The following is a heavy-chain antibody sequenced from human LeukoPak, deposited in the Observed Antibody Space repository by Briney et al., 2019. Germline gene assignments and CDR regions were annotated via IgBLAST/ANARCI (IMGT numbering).Heavy chain of an antibody. CDR1: GFTFSSYS. V-gene: IGHV3-21*06. CDR3: ARDIKGDFWSGYSTYYYGMDV. Sequence: GGSLRLSCAASGFTFSSYSMNWVRQAPGKGLEWVSSISSSSYIYYADSVKGRFTISRDNAKNSLYLQMYSLRAEDTAVYYCARDIKGDFWSGYSTYYYGMDVWGQGTTVTVSS. CDR2: ISSSSYI. D-gene: IGHD3-3*01. J-gene: IGHJ6*02.